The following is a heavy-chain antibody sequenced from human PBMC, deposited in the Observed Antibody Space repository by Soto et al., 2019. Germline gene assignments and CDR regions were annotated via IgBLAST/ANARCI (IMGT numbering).Heavy chain of an antibody. D-gene: IGHD3-16*02. Sequence: VPLVQSGAEVKKPGASVKVSCKASGYTFTSYGISWVRQAPGQGLEWMGWISAYNGNTNYAQKLQGRVTMTTDTSTSTAYMELRSLRSDDTAVYYCARDTIMITFGGVIPIDYWGQGTLVTVSS. J-gene: IGHJ4*02. CDR3: ARDTIMITFGGVIPIDY. CDR1: GYTFTSYG. CDR2: ISAYNGNT. V-gene: IGHV1-18*04.